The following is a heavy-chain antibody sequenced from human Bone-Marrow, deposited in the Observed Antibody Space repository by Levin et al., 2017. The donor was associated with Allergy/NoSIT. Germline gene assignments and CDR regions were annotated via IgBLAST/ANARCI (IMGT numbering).Heavy chain of an antibody. CDR1: GGSISSYY. J-gene: IGHJ3*02. Sequence: SETLSLTCTVSGGSISSYYWSWIRQPPGKGLEWIGYIYYSGSTNYNPSLKSRVTISVDTSKNQFSLKLSSVTAADTAVYYCARARRSSGWFGADAFDIWGQGTMVTVSS. D-gene: IGHD6-19*01. CDR3: ARARRSSGWFGADAFDI. CDR2: IYYSGST. V-gene: IGHV4-59*01.